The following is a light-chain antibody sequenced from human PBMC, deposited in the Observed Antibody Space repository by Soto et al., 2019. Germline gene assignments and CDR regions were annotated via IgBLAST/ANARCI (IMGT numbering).Light chain of an antibody. Sequence: EIVLTQSPGTLSLSPGERATLSCRASQSVSSNYLDWYQHRPGQAPRLLIYDASSKATGIPDRFRGSGSGTDSTLTISRLEPEDFSVYYCQQYGNSPQTFGQGTKGDIK. CDR2: DAS. V-gene: IGKV3-20*01. CDR1: QSVSSNY. J-gene: IGKJ1*01. CDR3: QQYGNSPQT.